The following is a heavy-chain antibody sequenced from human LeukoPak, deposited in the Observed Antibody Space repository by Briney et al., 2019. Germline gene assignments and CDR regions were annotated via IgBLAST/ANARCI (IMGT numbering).Heavy chain of an antibody. CDR3: ARVGYSYGYYYYYMDV. CDR2: INHSGST. D-gene: IGHD5-18*01. CDR1: GGSFSGYY. Sequence: PSETLSLTCAVYGGSFSGYYWSWIRQPPGKGLEWIGEINHSGSTNYNPSLKSRVTISVDTSKNQFSLELSSVTAADTAVYYCARVGYSYGYYYYYMDVWGKGTTVTVSS. V-gene: IGHV4-34*01. J-gene: IGHJ6*03.